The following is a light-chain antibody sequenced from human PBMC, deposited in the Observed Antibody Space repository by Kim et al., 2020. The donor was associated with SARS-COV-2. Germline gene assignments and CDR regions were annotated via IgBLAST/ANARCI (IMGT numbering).Light chain of an antibody. CDR2: EDN. CDR1: GGSIARNY. V-gene: IGLV6-57*02. J-gene: IGLJ3*02. CDR3: QSYDSSNWV. Sequence: GKTGTISCTSSGGSIARNYVQWYQQRPSSAPTTVIYEDNQRPSGVPDRFSGSIDSSSNSASLTISGLKTEDEADYSCQSYDSSNWVFGGGTQLTVL.